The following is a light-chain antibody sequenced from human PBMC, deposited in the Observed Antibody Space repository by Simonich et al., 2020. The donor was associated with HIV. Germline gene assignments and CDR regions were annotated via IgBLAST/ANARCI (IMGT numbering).Light chain of an antibody. J-gene: IGKJ1*01. V-gene: IGKV3-11*01. Sequence: EIVLTQSPATLSLSPGERATLSCRTSQSVSISYLAWYQQKPGQAPRLLIYDASNRATGIPARFSGSGSGTDFTLTISSLEPEDFAVYYCQQRSNWWTFGQGTKVEIK. CDR1: QSVSISY. CDR2: DAS. CDR3: QQRSNWWT.